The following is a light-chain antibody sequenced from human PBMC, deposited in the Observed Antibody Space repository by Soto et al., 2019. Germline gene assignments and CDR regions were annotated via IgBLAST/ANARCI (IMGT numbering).Light chain of an antibody. CDR1: QSVSSSY. J-gene: IGKJ1*01. CDR2: SAS. CDR3: QQYGSSPQT. V-gene: IGKV3-20*01. Sequence: EIVLTQSPGTLSLSPGERATLSCRASQSVSSSYLAWYQQKPGQAPRLLVYSASSRASGIPDRFSGSGSGTDFTLTISRLEPEDFAVYFCQQYGSSPQTFGQGIKVEIK.